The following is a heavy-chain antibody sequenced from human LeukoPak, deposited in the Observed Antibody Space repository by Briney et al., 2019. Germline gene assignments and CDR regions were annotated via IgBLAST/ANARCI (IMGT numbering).Heavy chain of an antibody. Sequence: ASVKVSCKASGYTFTGYYMHWVRQAPGQGLEWMGWINPNSGGTNYAQKFQGRVTMTRDTSISTAYMELSRLRSDDTAVYYCARSNYYDSSGYPFDIWGQGTMVTVSS. CDR1: GYTFTGYY. V-gene: IGHV1-2*02. CDR3: ARSNYYDSSGYPFDI. D-gene: IGHD3-22*01. CDR2: INPNSGGT. J-gene: IGHJ3*02.